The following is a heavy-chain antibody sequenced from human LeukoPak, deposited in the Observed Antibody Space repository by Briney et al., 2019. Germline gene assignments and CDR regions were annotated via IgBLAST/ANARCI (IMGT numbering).Heavy chain of an antibody. CDR3: AKFSSVVPAAIDY. D-gene: IGHD2-2*01. J-gene: IGHJ4*02. Sequence: GGSLRLSCAASGFTFSSYGMHWVRQAPGKGLEWVAFIRYDGSNKYYADSVKGRFTISRDNSKNTLYLQMNSLRAEDTAVYYCAKFSSVVPAAIDYWGRGTLVTVSS. CDR2: IRYDGSNK. CDR1: GFTFSSYG. V-gene: IGHV3-30*02.